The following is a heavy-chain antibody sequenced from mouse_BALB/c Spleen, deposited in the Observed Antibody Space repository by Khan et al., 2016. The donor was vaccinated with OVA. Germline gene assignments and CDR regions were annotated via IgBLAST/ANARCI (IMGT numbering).Heavy chain of an antibody. CDR2: INFYNDGT. Sequence: EVQLQQSGPELVKPGASVKMSCKASGYTFTSYVMHWVKQKPGQGLEWIGYINFYNDGTKYNEKFKGKATLTSDKASSTAYMELSSLTCEDAAVYYCARIHYGSSLDYWGQGTTRTVSS. CDR1: GYTFTSYV. D-gene: IGHD1-1*01. V-gene: IGHV1S136*01. J-gene: IGHJ2*01. CDR3: ARIHYGSSLDY.